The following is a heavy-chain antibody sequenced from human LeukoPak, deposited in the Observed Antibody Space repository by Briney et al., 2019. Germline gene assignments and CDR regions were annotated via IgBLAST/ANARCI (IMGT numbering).Heavy chain of an antibody. CDR2: INPNSGGT. CDR3: ARDRLDYGGNGAFDI. D-gene: IGHD4-23*01. Sequence: GASVKVSCKASGYTFTGYYMYWVRQAPGQGLEWMGWINPNSGGTNYAQKFQGRVSMTRDTSISTAYMELSRLKSDDTAVYYCARDRLDYGGNGAFDIWGQGTMVTVSS. CDR1: GYTFTGYY. J-gene: IGHJ3*02. V-gene: IGHV1-2*02.